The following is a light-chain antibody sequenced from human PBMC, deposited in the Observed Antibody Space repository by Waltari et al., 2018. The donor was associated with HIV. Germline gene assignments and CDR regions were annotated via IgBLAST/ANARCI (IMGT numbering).Light chain of an antibody. CDR1: QTINNQW. CDR3: HQYFSDPFT. CDR2: KAS. J-gene: IGKJ4*01. V-gene: IGKV1-5*03. Sequence: DIQMTQSPSTLSASVGDRVTITCRASQTINNQWLAWYQQKPGQAPKLLIYKASVLDSGVDSRFTGSGSGTRYTLTITDLQPEDFATYFCHQYFSDPFTFGGGTKVEI.